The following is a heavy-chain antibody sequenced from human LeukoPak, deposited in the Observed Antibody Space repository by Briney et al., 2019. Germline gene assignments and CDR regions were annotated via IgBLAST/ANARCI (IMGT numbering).Heavy chain of an antibody. CDR2: IRFDGGIK. D-gene: IGHD2-2*02. V-gene: IGHV3-30*02. Sequence: GGSLRLSCAASGFTFSIYPMHWVRQAPGRGPEWVAFIRFDGGIKYYADSVRGPFTISRDNSKNTLYLEMNSLRPEDTAVYYCAKDLHYCNSNSCYRDGYYMDVWGKGTTVTVSS. CDR3: AKDLHYCNSNSCYRDGYYMDV. J-gene: IGHJ6*03. CDR1: GFTFSIYP.